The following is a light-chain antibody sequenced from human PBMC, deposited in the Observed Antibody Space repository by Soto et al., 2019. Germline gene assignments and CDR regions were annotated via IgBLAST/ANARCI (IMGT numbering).Light chain of an antibody. CDR3: QQYNSYWT. J-gene: IGKJ1*01. V-gene: IGKV3-11*01. CDR1: QSVTSY. Sequence: EIVLTQSPATLSLSPGEIATLSCRASQSVTSYLAWYQQKPGQAPRLLIYDVSNRASGIPARFSGSGSETDFTLTISSLQPDDFATYYCQQYNSYWTFGQGTKVDIK. CDR2: DVS.